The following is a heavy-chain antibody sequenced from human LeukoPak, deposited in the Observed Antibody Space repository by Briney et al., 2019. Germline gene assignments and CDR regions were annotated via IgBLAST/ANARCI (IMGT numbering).Heavy chain of an antibody. J-gene: IGHJ4*02. Sequence: GGSLRLSCATSGFTFVDYGLSWGRRAPGKGLEWLCAINYNGAITDYADSVKGRFTISRDNAKNSLYLRMDSLRAEDTALCYCARDRLGPSFSVSHFDLWGQGTLVTVSS. CDR1: GFTFVDYG. D-gene: IGHD3-3*02. CDR3: ARDRLGPSFSVSHFDL. V-gene: IGHV3-20*04. CDR2: INYNGAIT.